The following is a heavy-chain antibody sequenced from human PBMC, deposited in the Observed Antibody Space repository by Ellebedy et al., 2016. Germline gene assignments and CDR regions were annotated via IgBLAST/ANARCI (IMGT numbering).Heavy chain of an antibody. D-gene: IGHD6-13*01. Sequence: ASVKVSCXASGYTFTAYYIHWVRQAPGQGLEWMGWINPHSGGTNFAQKFQGRVTMTRDTSISTAYMELSKLRSDDTAVYYCTRFCSTWYWFDPWGQGTLVTVS. CDR3: TRFCSTWYWFDP. J-gene: IGHJ5*02. CDR1: GYTFTAYY. CDR2: INPHSGGT. V-gene: IGHV1-2*02.